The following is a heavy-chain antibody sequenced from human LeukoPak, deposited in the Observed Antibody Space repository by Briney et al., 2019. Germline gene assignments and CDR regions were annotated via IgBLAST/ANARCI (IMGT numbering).Heavy chain of an antibody. J-gene: IGHJ4*02. CDR2: ISGSGSST. V-gene: IGHV3-23*01. D-gene: IGHD3-22*01. Sequence: GGSLRLSCAASGFTFSTYVMSWVRQAPGKGLEWVSTISGSGSSTYYADSVKGRFAISRDNSKNTLYLQMNSLRAEDTAVYYCARVADSSGYSTDFWGQGTLVTVSS. CDR1: GFTFSTYV. CDR3: ARVADSSGYSTDF.